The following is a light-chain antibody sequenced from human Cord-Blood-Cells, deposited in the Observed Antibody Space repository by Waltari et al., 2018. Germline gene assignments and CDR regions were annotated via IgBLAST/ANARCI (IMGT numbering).Light chain of an antibody. CDR1: SSDVGGYNY. V-gene: IGLV2-14*01. J-gene: IGLJ1*01. CDR2: EVS. Sequence: QSAPTQPASVSGSPGQSITLSCTGTSSDVGGYNYVSWYQQHPGKAPKLMIYEVSNRPSGVSNRFSGSKSGNTASLTISGLQAEDEADYYCSSYTSSSTLVFGTGTKVTVL. CDR3: SSYTSSSTLV.